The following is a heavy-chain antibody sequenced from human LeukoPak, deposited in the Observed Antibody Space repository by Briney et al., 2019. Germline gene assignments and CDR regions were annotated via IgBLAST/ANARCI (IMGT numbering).Heavy chain of an antibody. CDR3: ARGTYGEYYDSSGYSPTSYWYFDL. V-gene: IGHV3-48*01. CDR2: ISRSGRAM. J-gene: IGHJ2*01. CDR1: GLPPSNYC. Sequence: GGSLSLFCAASGLPPSNYCTHWVRQAPGKGLEWVSYISRSGRAMHYADSVRGRFTISRDNAENSLFLQMNSLRAEDTAVYYCARGTYGEYYDSSGYSPTSYWYFDLWGRGTLVTVSS. D-gene: IGHD3-22*01.